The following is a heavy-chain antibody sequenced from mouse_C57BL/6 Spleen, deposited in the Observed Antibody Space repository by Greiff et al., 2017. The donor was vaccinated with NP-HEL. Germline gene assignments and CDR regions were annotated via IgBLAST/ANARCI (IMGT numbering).Heavy chain of an antibody. D-gene: IGHD1-1*01. J-gene: IGHJ1*03. Sequence: QVHVKQSGAELVRPGASVTLSCKASGYTFTDYEMHWVKQTPVHGLEWIGAIDPETGGTAYNQKFKGKAILTADKSSSTAYMELRSLTSEDSAVYYCAREYYGRGGYFDVWGTGTTVTVSS. CDR1: GYTFTDYE. CDR2: IDPETGGT. V-gene: IGHV1-15*01. CDR3: AREYYGRGGYFDV.